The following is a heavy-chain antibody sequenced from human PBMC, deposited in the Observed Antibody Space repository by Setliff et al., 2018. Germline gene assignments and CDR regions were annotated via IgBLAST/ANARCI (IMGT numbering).Heavy chain of an antibody. J-gene: IGHJ4*02. CDR3: AHIMGRVWDY. Sequence: QSGPTLVNPTETLTLTCSFSGFSLTTPSVGVGWIRQPPGKALEWLGYIYWDDDERYSPSLKNRVRFTKYNPRNEVVLVMTNVEPEDTGTYYCAHIMGRVWDYWGPGTLVTVSS. CDR1: GFSLTTPSVG. D-gene: IGHD1-26*01. V-gene: IGHV2-5*02. CDR2: IYWDDDE.